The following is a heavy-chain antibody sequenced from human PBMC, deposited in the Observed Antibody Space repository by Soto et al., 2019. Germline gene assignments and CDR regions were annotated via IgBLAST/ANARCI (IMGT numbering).Heavy chain of an antibody. V-gene: IGHV4-4*07. CDR3: ARGSMYSSSWYPRSRPFDP. Sequence: PSETLSLTCTVSGGSISSYYWSWIRQPAGKGLEWIGRIYTSGSTNYNPSLKSRVTMSADTSKNQFSLKLSSVTAADTAVYYCARGSMYSSSWYPRSRPFDPWGQGTLVTVSS. CDR2: IYTSGST. D-gene: IGHD6-13*01. J-gene: IGHJ5*02. CDR1: GGSISSYY.